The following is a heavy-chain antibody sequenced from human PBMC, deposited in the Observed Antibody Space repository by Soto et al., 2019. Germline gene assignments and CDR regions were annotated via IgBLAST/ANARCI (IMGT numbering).Heavy chain of an antibody. J-gene: IGHJ4*02. D-gene: IGHD2-2*01. CDR1: GYTFTSYG. CDR3: ARDWRYCNTTLCYPDANDY. CDR2: ISAYNGNT. V-gene: IGHV1-18*01. Sequence: GASVKVSCKASGYTFTSYGISWVRQAPGQGLEWMAWISAYNGNTNYAQKLQGRVTMSTETSTSTAYMELRSLISDDTAVYYCARDWRYCNTTLCYPDANDYCGQGTQVTPPQ.